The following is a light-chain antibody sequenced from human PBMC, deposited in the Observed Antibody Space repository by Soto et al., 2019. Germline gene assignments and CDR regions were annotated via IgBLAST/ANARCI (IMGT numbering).Light chain of an antibody. CDR2: GAS. CDR1: QSVSSN. CDR3: QQYNNLQYT. Sequence: EIVMTQSPATLSVSPGARATLSCRASQSVSSNLAWYQQKPGQAPRLLIYGASTRATGIPARFSGSGSGTEFTLTISSLQSEDFAVYYCQQYNNLQYTFGQGTKLEIK. J-gene: IGKJ2*01. V-gene: IGKV3-15*01.